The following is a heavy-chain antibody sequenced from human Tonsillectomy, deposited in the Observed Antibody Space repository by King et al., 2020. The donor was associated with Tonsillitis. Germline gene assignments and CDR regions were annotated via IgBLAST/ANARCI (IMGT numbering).Heavy chain of an antibody. Sequence: VQLVESGGGLVQPGGSLRLSCAASGFTFSSYWMHWVRQAPGKGLVWVSRINSDGSSTSYADSVKGRFTISRDNAKNTLYLQLNSLRAEDTAVYYCARGSDCSGGSCYRRGFDYWGQGTLVTVSS. CDR1: GFTFSSYW. D-gene: IGHD2-15*01. V-gene: IGHV3-74*01. CDR2: INSDGSST. CDR3: ARGSDCSGGSCYRRGFDY. J-gene: IGHJ4*02.